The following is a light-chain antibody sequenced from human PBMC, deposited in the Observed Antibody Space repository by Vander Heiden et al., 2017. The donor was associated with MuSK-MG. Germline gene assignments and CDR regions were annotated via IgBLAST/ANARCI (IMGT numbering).Light chain of an antibody. V-gene: IGKV1-39*01. CDR2: AAS. CDR1: QSISNL. CDR3: QQTYSTPCS. J-gene: IGKJ2*04. Sequence: DIQMTQSPSSLSASVGDRVTITCRASQSISNLLNWYQQRPGKAPNLLISAASSVQSGVPSRFSGSGSGTDFTLTISSLQPEDFATYYCQQTYSTPCSFGQGTKLEIK.